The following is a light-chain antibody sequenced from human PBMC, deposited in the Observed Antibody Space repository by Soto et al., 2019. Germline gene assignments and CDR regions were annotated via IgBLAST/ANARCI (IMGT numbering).Light chain of an antibody. Sequence: EIVLTQSPGTLSLSPGERATLSCRASQSVSSSYLAWNQQKPGQAPRLLIYGASSRATGIPDRFSGSGSGTDFTLTFSRLEPEGFAVYYGQQYGSQSWTFGQGTKVEIK. CDR2: GAS. CDR3: QQYGSQSWT. J-gene: IGKJ1*01. CDR1: QSVSSSY. V-gene: IGKV3-20*01.